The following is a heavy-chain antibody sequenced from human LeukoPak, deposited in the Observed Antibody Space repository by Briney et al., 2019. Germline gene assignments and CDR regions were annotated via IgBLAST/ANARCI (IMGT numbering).Heavy chain of an antibody. Sequence: GGSLRLSCTASGFTFSDFWMGWVRQAPGKGLEWVANIKQDETEKFYLGSVKGRFTVSRDNSKDTLYLEINSLRGEDTATYYCARRWLGDPYGMDVWGQGTTVTVSS. D-gene: IGHD3-10*01. CDR2: IKQDETEK. CDR3: ARRWLGDPYGMDV. V-gene: IGHV3-7*03. CDR1: GFTFSDFW. J-gene: IGHJ6*02.